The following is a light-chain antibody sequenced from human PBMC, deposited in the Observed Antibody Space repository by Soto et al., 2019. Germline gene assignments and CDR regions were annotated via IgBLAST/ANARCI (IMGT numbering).Light chain of an antibody. CDR3: CSYAGSSTFYV. Sequence: QSVLTQPASVSGSPGQSITISCTGTSSDVGSYNPVSWYQQHPGKAPKLMIYEGSKRPSGVSNRFSGSKSGNTASLTISGLQAEDEADYYCCSYAGSSTFYVFGIGTKVTVL. CDR1: SSDVGSYNP. CDR2: EGS. V-gene: IGLV2-23*01. J-gene: IGLJ1*01.